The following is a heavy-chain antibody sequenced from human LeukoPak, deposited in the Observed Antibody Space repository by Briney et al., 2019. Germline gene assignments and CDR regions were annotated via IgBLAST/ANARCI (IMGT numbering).Heavy chain of an antibody. Sequence: GGSLRLSCAASGFTFSSYEMNWVRQAPGKGLEWVSYISSSGSTIYYADSVKGRFTISRDNAKNSLYLQMNSLRAEDTAVYYCARILISGSYAFDIWGQGTMVTVSS. CDR3: ARILISGSYAFDI. V-gene: IGHV3-48*03. D-gene: IGHD3-22*01. J-gene: IGHJ3*02. CDR1: GFTFSSYE. CDR2: ISSSGSTI.